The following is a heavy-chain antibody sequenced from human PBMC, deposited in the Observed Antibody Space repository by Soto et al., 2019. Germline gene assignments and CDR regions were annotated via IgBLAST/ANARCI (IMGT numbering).Heavy chain of an antibody. J-gene: IGHJ4*02. Sequence: SETLSLTCTVSGGSISSYYWSWIRQPPGKGLEWIGYIYYSGSTNYNPSLKSRVTISVDTSKNQFSLKLSSVTAADTAVYYCARLWGSSGWYYFDYWGQGTLVTVSS. CDR3: ARLWGSSGWYYFDY. CDR2: IYYSGST. D-gene: IGHD6-19*01. CDR1: GGSISSYY. V-gene: IGHV4-59*08.